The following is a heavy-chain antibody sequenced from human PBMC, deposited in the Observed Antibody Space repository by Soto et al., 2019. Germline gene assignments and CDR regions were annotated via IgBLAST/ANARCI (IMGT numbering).Heavy chain of an antibody. J-gene: IGHJ4*02. Sequence: GASVKVSCKASGGTFSSYTISWVRQAPGQGLEWMGRIIPILGIANYAQKFQGRVTITADKSTSTAYMELSSLRSEDTAVYYCARGPIVVVPAAIFYPSPVDYWGQGTLVTVSS. CDR3: ARGPIVVVPAAIFYPSPVDY. CDR1: GGTFSSYT. D-gene: IGHD2-2*01. V-gene: IGHV1-69*02. CDR2: IIPILGIA.